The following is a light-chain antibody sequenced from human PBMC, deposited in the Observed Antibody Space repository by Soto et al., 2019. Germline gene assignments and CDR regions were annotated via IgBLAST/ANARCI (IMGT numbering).Light chain of an antibody. V-gene: IGKV3-11*01. CDR1: QSVGTY. Sequence: EIVLTQSPATLSLSPGERAILSCSASQSVGTYLAWYQQKPGQAPRLLIYDASNRATGIPARFGGSGSGTDFTLTINSLEPEDFAVYYCQHRSNWPVTFGPGTKVDIK. CDR2: DAS. CDR3: QHRSNWPVT. J-gene: IGKJ3*01.